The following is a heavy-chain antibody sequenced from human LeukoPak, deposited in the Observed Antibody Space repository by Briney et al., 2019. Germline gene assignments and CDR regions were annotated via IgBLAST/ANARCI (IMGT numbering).Heavy chain of an antibody. J-gene: IGHJ3*02. V-gene: IGHV3-66*01. Sequence: GGSLRLSCAGSGFTVSSNYMSWVRQAPGKGLEWVSVIYSGGSTYYADSVKGGFTISRDNSKNTVYLQMNSLRVEDTAVYYCASKAYYDSAGYYSDGFDIWGQGTMVTVSS. CDR2: IYSGGST. CDR1: GFTVSSNY. CDR3: ASKAYYDSAGYYSDGFDI. D-gene: IGHD3-22*01.